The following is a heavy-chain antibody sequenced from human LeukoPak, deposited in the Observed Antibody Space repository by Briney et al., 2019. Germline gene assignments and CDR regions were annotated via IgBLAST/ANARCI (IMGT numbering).Heavy chain of an antibody. V-gene: IGHV1-18*01. CDR1: GGTFSSYA. D-gene: IGHD3-22*01. J-gene: IGHJ4*02. Sequence: ASVKVSCKASGGTFSSYAISWVRQAPGQGLEWMGWISAYNGNTNYAQKLQGRVTMTTDTSTSTAYMELRSLRSDDTAVYYCAREPYYYDSSGYGYFDYWGQGTLVTVSS. CDR3: AREPYYYDSSGYGYFDY. CDR2: ISAYNGNT.